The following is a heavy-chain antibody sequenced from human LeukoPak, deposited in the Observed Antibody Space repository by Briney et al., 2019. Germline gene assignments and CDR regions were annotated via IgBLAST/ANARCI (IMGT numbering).Heavy chain of an antibody. CDR1: GVSISSSSYY. CDR3: ASPDP. V-gene: IGHV4-39*07. J-gene: IGHJ5*02. Sequence: SETLSLTCTVSGVSISSSSYYWGWIRQPPGKGLEWIGSIYYSGSTYYNPSLKSRVTISVDTSKNQFSLKLSSVTAADTAVYYCASPDPWGQGTLVTVSS. CDR2: IYYSGST.